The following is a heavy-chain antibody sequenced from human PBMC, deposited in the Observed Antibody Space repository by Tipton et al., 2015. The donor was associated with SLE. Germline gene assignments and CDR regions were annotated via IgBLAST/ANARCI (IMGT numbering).Heavy chain of an antibody. CDR2: IYYSGST. V-gene: IGHV4-34*01. CDR1: GGSFSGYY. J-gene: IGHJ3*02. CDR3: AREGEYYYDNSGRDAFDI. Sequence: TLSLTCAVYGGSFSGYYWGWIRQPPGKGLEWIGSIYYSGSTYYNPSLKSRVTISVDTSKNQFSLKLSSVTAADTAVYYCAREGEYYYDNSGRDAFDIWGQGTMVTVSS. D-gene: IGHD3-22*01.